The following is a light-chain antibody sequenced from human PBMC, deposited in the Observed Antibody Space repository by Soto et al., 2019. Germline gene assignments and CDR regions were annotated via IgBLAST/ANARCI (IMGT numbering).Light chain of an antibody. CDR3: NSYTSSSTYV. CDR1: SSDVGSYNR. CDR2: EVS. V-gene: IGLV2-18*02. J-gene: IGLJ1*01. Sequence: QSVLTQPPSVSGSPGQSVAISCTGTSSDVGSYNRVSWYQQSPGTAPKLMIYEVSNRPSGVPDRFSGSKSGNTASLTISGLQPEDEADYYCNSYTSSSTYVFGPGTKLTVL.